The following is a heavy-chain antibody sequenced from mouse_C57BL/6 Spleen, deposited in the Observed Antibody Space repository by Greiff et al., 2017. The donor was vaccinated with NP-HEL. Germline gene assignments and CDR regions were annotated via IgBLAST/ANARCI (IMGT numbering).Heavy chain of an antibody. CDR3: ARGDYDGSSFAY. CDR2: IYPSDSET. V-gene: IGHV1-61*01. J-gene: IGHJ3*01. Sequence: QVQLQQPGAELVRPGSSVKLSCKASGYTFTSYWMDWVKQRPGQGLEWIGNIYPSDSETHYNQKFKDKATLTVDKSSSTAYMQLSSLTSEDSAVYYCARGDYDGSSFAYWGQGTLVTVSA. D-gene: IGHD1-1*01. CDR1: GYTFTSYW.